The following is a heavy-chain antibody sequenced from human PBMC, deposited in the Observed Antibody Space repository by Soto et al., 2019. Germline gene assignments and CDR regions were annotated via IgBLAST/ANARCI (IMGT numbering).Heavy chain of an antibody. J-gene: IGHJ4*02. V-gene: IGHV4-39*07. CDR3: ARAQYYYDSSGYYFSGY. D-gene: IGHD3-22*01. CDR2: INHSGST. CDR1: GGSISSGGYY. Sequence: SETLSLTCTVSGGSISSGGYYWSWIRQPPGKGLEWIGEINHSGSTNYNPSLKSRVTISVDTSKNQFSLKLSSVTAADTAVYYCARAQYYYDSSGYYFSGYWGQGTLVTVSS.